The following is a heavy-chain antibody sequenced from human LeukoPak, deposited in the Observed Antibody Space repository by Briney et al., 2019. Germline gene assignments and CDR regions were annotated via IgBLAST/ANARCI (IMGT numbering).Heavy chain of an antibody. V-gene: IGHV3-48*03. Sequence: PGGSLRLSCAASGFTFSSYEMNWVRQAQGKGLEWVSYISSSRSTIYYADSVKGRFTISRDNAKNSLCLQMNSLRAEDTAVYYWAELGITMIGGVWGKGTTVTISS. CDR3: AELGITMIGGV. J-gene: IGHJ6*04. D-gene: IGHD3-10*02. CDR2: ISSSRSTI. CDR1: GFTFSSYE.